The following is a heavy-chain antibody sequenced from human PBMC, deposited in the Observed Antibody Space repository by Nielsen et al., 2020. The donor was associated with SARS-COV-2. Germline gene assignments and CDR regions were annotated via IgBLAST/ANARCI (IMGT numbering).Heavy chain of an antibody. CDR1: GYSFTSYW. CDR2: IYPGDSDT. Sequence: GESLKISCKGSGYSFTSYWIGWVRQMPGKGLVWMGIIYPGDSDTRYSPSFQGQVTISADKSISTAYLQWSSLKASDTAMYYCARVPGYDFWSGYRRDYYYGMDVWGQGTTVTVSS. V-gene: IGHV5-51*01. CDR3: ARVPGYDFWSGYRRDYYYGMDV. D-gene: IGHD3-3*01. J-gene: IGHJ6*02.